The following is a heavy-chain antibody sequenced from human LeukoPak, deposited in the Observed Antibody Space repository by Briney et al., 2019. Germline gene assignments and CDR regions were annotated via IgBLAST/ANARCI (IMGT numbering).Heavy chain of an antibody. CDR1: GFTFSSYA. V-gene: IGHV3-23*01. D-gene: IGHD2-2*01. CDR2: ISGSGGST. J-gene: IGHJ4*02. Sequence: SGGSLRLSCAASGFTFSSYAMSWVRQAPGKGLEWVSAISGSGGSTYYADSVKGRFTISRDNAKNSLYLQMNSLRAEDTAVYYCARDIGFYCSSTSCPPGGDYWGQGTLVTVSS. CDR3: ARDIGFYCSSTSCPPGGDY.